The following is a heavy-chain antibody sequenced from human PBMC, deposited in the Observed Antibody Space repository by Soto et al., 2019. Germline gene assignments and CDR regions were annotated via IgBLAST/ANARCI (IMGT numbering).Heavy chain of an antibody. CDR2: IVPMLGTP. Sequence: QVQLVQSGAEVKEPGSSGRVSCKASGGTFDNFIMNWVRQPPGQGLEWMGGIVPMLGTPTYAEKFKGRVTISATGSTSTMYMEVTSLRSEDTAIYYCARNGTYSSSLSQYSGMDVWGQGTTVTVSS. CDR1: GGTFDNFI. V-gene: IGHV1-69*01. CDR3: ARNGTYSSSLSQYSGMDV. J-gene: IGHJ6*02. D-gene: IGHD1-26*01.